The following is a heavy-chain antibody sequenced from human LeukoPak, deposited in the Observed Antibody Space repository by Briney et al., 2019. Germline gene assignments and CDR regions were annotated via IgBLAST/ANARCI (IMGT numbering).Heavy chain of an antibody. CDR2: ISAYNGNT. J-gene: IGHJ5*02. V-gene: IGHV1-18*01. CDR3: ARVGPQRVHYSNWFDP. D-gene: IGHD4-11*01. CDR1: GYTFTSYG. Sequence: ASVKVSCKASGYTFTSYGISWVRQAPGQGLEWMGWISAYNGNTNYAQKLQGRVTMTTDTSTSTAYMELRSLRSDDTAVYYCARVGPQRVHYSNWFDPWGQGTLVTVSS.